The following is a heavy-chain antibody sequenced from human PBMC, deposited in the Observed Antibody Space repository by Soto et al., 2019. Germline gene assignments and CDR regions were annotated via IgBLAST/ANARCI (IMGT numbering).Heavy chain of an antibody. CDR1: GYTFTSYY. D-gene: IGHD1-26*01. J-gene: IGHJ3*02. V-gene: IGHV1-46*01. CDR2: INPSGGST. CDR3: ARLRRIVGAPDPDDAFDI. Sequence: QVQLVQSGAEVKKPGASVKVSCKASGYTFTSYYMHWVRQAPGQGLEWMGIINPSGGSTSYAQKFQGRVTMTRDTSTSTVYMELSSLRSEDTAVYYCARLRRIVGAPDPDDAFDIWGQGTMVTVSS.